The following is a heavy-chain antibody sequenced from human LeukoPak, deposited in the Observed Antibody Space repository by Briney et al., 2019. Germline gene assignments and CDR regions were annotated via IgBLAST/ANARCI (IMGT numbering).Heavy chain of an antibody. CDR1: GYSFTSYW. CDR2: IYPGDSDT. Sequence: GESLKISCKGSGYSFTSYWIGWVRQMPGKGLEWMGIIYPGDSDTRYSPSFQGQVTISADKSISTAYPQWSSLKASDTAMYYCARRLGATLYYFDYWGQGTLVTVSS. J-gene: IGHJ4*02. V-gene: IGHV5-51*01. D-gene: IGHD1-26*01. CDR3: ARRLGATLYYFDY.